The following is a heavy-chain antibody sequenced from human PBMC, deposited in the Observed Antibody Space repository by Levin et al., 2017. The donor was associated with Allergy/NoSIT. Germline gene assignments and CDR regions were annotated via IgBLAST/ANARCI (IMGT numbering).Heavy chain of an antibody. D-gene: IGHD5-12*01. CDR2: IIPIFGTA. V-gene: IGHV1-69*13. J-gene: IGHJ6*03. CDR1: GGTFSSYA. CDR3: ARNFGRGYSGYDYVVDYYYYMDV. Sequence: ASVKVSCKASGGTFSSYAISWVRQAPGQGLEWMGGIIPIFGTANYAQKFQGRVTITADESTSTAYMELSSLRSEDTAVYYCARNFGRGYSGYDYVVDYYYYMDVWGKGTTVTVSS.